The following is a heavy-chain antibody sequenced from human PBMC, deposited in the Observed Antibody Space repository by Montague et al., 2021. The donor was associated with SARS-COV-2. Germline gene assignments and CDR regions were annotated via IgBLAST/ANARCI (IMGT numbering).Heavy chain of an antibody. Sequence: SETLSLTCAVSGGSISSSNWCSWVRPPPGKGLEWIGEIYHSGSTNYNPSLKSRVTISVDKSKNQFSLELSSVTAADTAVYYCARGGVGLWFGRALDYWGQGTLVTVSS. V-gene: IGHV4-4*02. CDR3: ARGGVGLWFGRALDY. CDR1: GGSISSSNW. D-gene: IGHD3-10*01. J-gene: IGHJ4*02. CDR2: IYHSGST.